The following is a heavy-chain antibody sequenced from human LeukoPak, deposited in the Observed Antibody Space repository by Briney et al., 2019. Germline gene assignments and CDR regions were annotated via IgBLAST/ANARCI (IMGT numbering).Heavy chain of an antibody. J-gene: IGHJ4*02. CDR3: ASDPYYYDSSGIL. Sequence: SETLSLACAVYGGSFSGYCWSWIRQPPGKGLEWIGEINHSGSTNYNPSLKSRVTISVDTSKNQFSLKLSSVTAADTAVYYCASDPYYYDSSGILWGQGTLVTVSS. CDR2: INHSGST. CDR1: GGSFSGYC. D-gene: IGHD3-22*01. V-gene: IGHV4-34*01.